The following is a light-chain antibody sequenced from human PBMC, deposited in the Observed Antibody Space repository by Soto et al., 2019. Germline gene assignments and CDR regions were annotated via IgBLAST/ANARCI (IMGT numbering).Light chain of an antibody. V-gene: IGKV1-9*01. CDR2: AAS. Sequence: DIQLTQSPSFLSASIGDRVTITCRASRGISTSLAWYQQKPGKVPKLLIYAASTLQSGVPSRFSGSGSGTEFTLTISSLQPEDFANYSYQQLHSAPWTFGRGTKVEIK. CDR1: RGISTS. J-gene: IGKJ1*01. CDR3: QQLHSAPWT.